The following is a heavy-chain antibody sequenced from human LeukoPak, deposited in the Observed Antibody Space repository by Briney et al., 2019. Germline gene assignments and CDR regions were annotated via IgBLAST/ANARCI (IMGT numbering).Heavy chain of an antibody. CDR2: ISSSGSTI. D-gene: IGHD2-21*02. V-gene: IGHV3-48*03. CDR3: ARAPKYCGGDCYYNY. Sequence: AGGSLRLSCAASGFTFSSYEMNWVRQAPGMGLEWVSYISSSGSTIYYADSVKGRFTISRDNAKNSLYLQMNSLRAEDTAVYYCARAPKYCGGDCYYNYWGQGTLVTVSS. J-gene: IGHJ4*02. CDR1: GFTFSSYE.